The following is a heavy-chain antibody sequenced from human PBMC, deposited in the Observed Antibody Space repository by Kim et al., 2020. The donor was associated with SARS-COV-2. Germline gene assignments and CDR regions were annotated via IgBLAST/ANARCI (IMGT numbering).Heavy chain of an antibody. Sequence: GGSLRLSCAASGFTFRSYGMHWVRQAPGKGLQWVALIWYDATNKYYADSVKGRFTISRDNSNNILYLQMNSLRVEDTAVYYCARDGVCSGYHCHHDYWGQGTLVTVSS. D-gene: IGHD3-22*01. J-gene: IGHJ4*02. CDR2: IWYDATNK. V-gene: IGHV3-33*01. CDR1: GFTFRSYG. CDR3: ARDGVCSGYHCHHDY.